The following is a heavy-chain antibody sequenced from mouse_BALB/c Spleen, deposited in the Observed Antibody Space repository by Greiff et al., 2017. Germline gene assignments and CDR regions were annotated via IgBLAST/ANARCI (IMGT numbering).Heavy chain of an antibody. CDR3: SIKPYDFYYYYAMDY. J-gene: IGHJ4*01. Sequence: QVQLQQSGPGLVQPSQSLSITCTVSGFSLTSYGVHWVRQSPGKGLEWLGVIWSGGSTDYNAAFISRLSISKDNSKSQVFFKMNSLQANDTAIYYCSIKPYDFYYYYAMDYWGQGTSVTVSS. CDR2: IWSGGST. D-gene: IGHD2-3*01. CDR1: GFSLTSYG. V-gene: IGHV2-2*02.